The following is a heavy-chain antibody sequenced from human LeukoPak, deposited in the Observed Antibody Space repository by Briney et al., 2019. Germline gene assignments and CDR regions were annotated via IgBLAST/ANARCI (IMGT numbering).Heavy chain of an antibody. J-gene: IGHJ5*02. D-gene: IGHD3-3*01. Sequence: PSETLSLTCTVSGGSISSYYWSWIRQPPGKGLEWIGYIYYSGSTNYNPSLKSRVIISVDTSKNQFSLKLSSVTAADTAVYYCARGRYDFWSGYYYNWFDPWGQGTLVTVSS. CDR3: ARGRYDFWSGYYYNWFDP. V-gene: IGHV4-59*01. CDR1: GGSISSYY. CDR2: IYYSGST.